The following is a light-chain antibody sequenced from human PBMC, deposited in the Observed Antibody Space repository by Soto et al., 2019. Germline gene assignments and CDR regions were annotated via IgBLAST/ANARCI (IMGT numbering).Light chain of an antibody. V-gene: IGLV2-8*01. J-gene: IGLJ1*01. CDR2: EVS. CDR1: SSDVGDYNL. Sequence: QSALTQPPSASGSPGQSVTISCTGTSSDVGDYNLVSWYQQHPGRAPKLMIYEVSKRPSGVPDRFSGSESGNTASLTVSGLQVEDEADYYCSSYAGTNNIYVFGTGTKLTVL. CDR3: SSYAGTNNIYV.